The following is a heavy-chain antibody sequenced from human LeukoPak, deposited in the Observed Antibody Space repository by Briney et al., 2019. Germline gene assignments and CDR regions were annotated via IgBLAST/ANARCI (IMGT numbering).Heavy chain of an antibody. V-gene: IGHV1-3*01. CDR1: GYTFTCYA. J-gene: IGHJ3*02. D-gene: IGHD5-18*01. Sequence: ASVKVSCKASGYTFTCYAMHWVRQAPGQRLEWMGWINAGNGNTKYSQKFQGRVTITRDTSASTAYMELSSLRSEDTAVYYCARLSDTAMVTPYAFDIWGQGTMVTVSS. CDR2: INAGNGNT. CDR3: ARLSDTAMVTPYAFDI.